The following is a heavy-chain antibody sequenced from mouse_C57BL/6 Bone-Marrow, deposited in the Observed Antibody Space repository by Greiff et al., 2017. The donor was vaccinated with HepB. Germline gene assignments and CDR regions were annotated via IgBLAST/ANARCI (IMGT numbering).Heavy chain of an antibody. D-gene: IGHD1-1*01. CDR1: GYTFTDYY. V-gene: IGHV1-76*01. CDR3: ARFSSYEAWFAY. CDR2: IYPGSGNT. J-gene: IGHJ3*01. Sequence: QVQLQQSGAELVRPGASVKLSCKASGYTFTDYYINWVKQRPRQGLEWIARIYPGSGNTYYNEKFKGKATLTAEKSSSTAYMQLSSLTSEDSAVYFCARFSSYEAWFAYWGQGTLVTVSA.